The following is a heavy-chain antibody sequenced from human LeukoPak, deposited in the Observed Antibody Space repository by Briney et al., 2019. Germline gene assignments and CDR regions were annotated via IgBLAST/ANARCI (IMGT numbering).Heavy chain of an antibody. CDR2: MNPNSGNT. Sequence: ASVKVSCKASGYTFTSYDINWVRQATGQGLEGMGWMNPNSGNTGYAQKFQGRVTITRNTSISTAYMELSSLRSEDTAVYYCARGNDYVWGSYRLGGNWFDPWGQGTLVTVSS. V-gene: IGHV1-8*03. J-gene: IGHJ5*02. CDR1: GYTFTSYD. CDR3: ARGNDYVWGSYRLGGNWFDP. D-gene: IGHD3-16*02.